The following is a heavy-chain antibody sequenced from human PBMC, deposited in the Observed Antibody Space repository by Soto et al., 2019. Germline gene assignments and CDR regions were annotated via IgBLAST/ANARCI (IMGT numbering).Heavy chain of an antibody. D-gene: IGHD2-2*01. CDR2: ICRDGSGT. CDR3: ARDHCSRSNCYPRWYFDL. J-gene: IGHJ2*01. CDR1: GFTFSTYC. Sequence: EVQLVESGGGLVQPGGSLRLSCAVSGFTFSTYCMHWVRQAPETGLVWVSRICRDGSGTDYADSVKGRFAISRGDARNSLYLQMNSLRVEDTAIYYCARDHCSRSNCYPRWYFDLWGRGTLVTVSS. V-gene: IGHV3-74*01.